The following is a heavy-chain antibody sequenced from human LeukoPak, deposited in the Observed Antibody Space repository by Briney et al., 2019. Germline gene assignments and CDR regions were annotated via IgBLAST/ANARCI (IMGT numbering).Heavy chain of an antibody. CDR1: GGSFSGYY. J-gene: IGHJ4*02. V-gene: IGHV4-34*01. CDR2: INHSGST. CDR3: ARSILPDY. Sequence: SETLSLTCAVYGGSFSGYYWSWIRQPPGKGLEWIGEINHSGSTNYNPSLKSRVTISVDTSKNQFSLKLSSVTAADTAVYYCARSILPDYWGQGTPVTVSS.